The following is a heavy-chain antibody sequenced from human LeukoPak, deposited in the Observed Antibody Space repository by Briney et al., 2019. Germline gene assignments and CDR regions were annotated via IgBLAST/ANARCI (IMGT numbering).Heavy chain of an antibody. J-gene: IGHJ4*02. V-gene: IGHV3-21*01. Sequence: GGSLRLSCAASGFSFSSYSVNWVRQAPGKGLEWVSSISSSSSYIYYADSVKGRFTISRDNAKNSLYLQMNSLRAEDTAVYYCARWSKYSSSFGREFDYWGQGTLVTVSS. CDR1: GFSFSSYS. D-gene: IGHD6-6*01. CDR2: ISSSSSYI. CDR3: ARWSKYSSSFGREFDY.